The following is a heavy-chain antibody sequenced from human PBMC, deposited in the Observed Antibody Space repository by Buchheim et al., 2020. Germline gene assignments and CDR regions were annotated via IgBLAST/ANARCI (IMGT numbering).Heavy chain of an antibody. CDR3: ARGGGFGWNYDWWFDP. J-gene: IGHJ5*02. V-gene: IGHV4-34*01. CDR1: GGSFSGYY. Sequence: QVQLQQWGAGLLKPSETLSLTCAVYGGSFSGYYWSWIRQPPGKGLEWIGEINHSEISKYNPSLKSRVTISVGMFKNQFSLKLSSVTAADTAVYYCARGGGFGWNYDWWFDPWGQGTL. CDR2: INHSEIS. D-gene: IGHD1-7*01.